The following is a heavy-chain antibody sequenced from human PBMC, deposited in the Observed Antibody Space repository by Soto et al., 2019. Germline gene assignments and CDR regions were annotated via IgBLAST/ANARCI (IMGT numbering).Heavy chain of an antibody. CDR1: GGSISSYY. CDR3: ARRYCSGGSCYSDANRFDP. J-gene: IGHJ5*02. Sequence: SETLSLTCTVSGGSISSYYWSWIRQPPGKGLEWIGYIYYSGSTNYNPSLKSRVTISVDTSKNQFSLKRSSVTAADTAVYYCARRYCSGGSCYSDANRFDPWGQGTLVTVSS. CDR2: IYYSGST. D-gene: IGHD2-15*01. V-gene: IGHV4-59*01.